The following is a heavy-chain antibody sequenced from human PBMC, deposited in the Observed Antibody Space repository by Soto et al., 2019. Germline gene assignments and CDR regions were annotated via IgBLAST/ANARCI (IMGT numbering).Heavy chain of an antibody. CDR1: GFMFGSFC. Sequence: EVQLMESGGGLVQPGGSLRLSCAASGFMFGSFCLTWVRQAPGKGLEWVSAISGSGGDIYYADSVKGRFTIARDNSNNTLYLQMYSLRAEDTATYYCAKSTSRDSPDDFHHWGQGTLVTVSS. D-gene: IGHD2-2*01. V-gene: IGHV3-23*01. CDR2: ISGSGGDI. CDR3: AKSTSRDSPDDFHH. J-gene: IGHJ4*02.